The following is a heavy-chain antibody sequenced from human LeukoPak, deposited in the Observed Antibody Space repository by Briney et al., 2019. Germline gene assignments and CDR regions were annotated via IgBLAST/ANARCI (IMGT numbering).Heavy chain of an antibody. Sequence: SETLSLTCTVSGGSISSGDYYWSWIRQPPGKGLEWIGYIYYSGSTYYNPSLKSRVTISVDTSKNQFSLKLSSVTAADTAVYYCARDTGFLTMIDPRGAWFDPWGQGTLVTVSS. CDR3: ARDTGFLTMIDPRGAWFDP. CDR2: IYYSGST. D-gene: IGHD3-22*01. V-gene: IGHV4-61*08. CDR1: GGSISSGDYY. J-gene: IGHJ5*02.